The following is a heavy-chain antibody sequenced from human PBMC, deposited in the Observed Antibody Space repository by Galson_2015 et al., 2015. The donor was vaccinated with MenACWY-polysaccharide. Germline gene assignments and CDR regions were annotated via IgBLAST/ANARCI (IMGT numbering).Heavy chain of an antibody. CDR2: ISYDGSNK. J-gene: IGHJ6*02. D-gene: IGHD5-12*01. CDR3: AKDQGLRGYSGYDSRLTLEPNYYYYYGMDV. Sequence: SLRLSCAASGFTFSSYGMHWVRQAPGKGLEWVAVISYDGSNKYYADSVKGRFTISRDNSKNTLYLQMNSLRAEDTAVYYCAKDQGLRGYSGYDSRLTLEPNYYYYYGMDVWGQGTTVTVSS. CDR1: GFTFSSYG. V-gene: IGHV3-30*18.